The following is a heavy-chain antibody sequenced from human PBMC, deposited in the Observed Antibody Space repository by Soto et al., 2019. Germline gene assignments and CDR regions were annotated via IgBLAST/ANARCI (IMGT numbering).Heavy chain of an antibody. V-gene: IGHV4-39*01. D-gene: IGHD1-26*01. CDR3: ARLAPGSVWDYYYGMDV. CDR2: IYYSGST. J-gene: IGHJ6*02. Sequence: LSLTCTVSGGSISSSSYYWGWIRQPPGKGLEWIGSIYYSGSTYYNPSLKSRVTISVDTSKNQFSLKLSSVTAADTAVYYCARLAPGSVWDYYYGMDVWGQGTTVTVSS. CDR1: GGSISSSSYY.